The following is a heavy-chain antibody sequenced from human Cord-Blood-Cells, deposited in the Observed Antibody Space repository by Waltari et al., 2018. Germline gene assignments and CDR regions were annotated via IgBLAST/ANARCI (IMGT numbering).Heavy chain of an antibody. D-gene: IGHD2-2*01. J-gene: IGHJ3*02. Sequence: QVQLQESGPGLVKTPETLSLTCTVSGGPISSYYWSWVRQPPGQGLEWIGYIYYSGSTNYNPSLKSRVTISVDTSKNQFSLKLSSVTAADTAVYYCARQVRYCSSTSCNDAFDIWGQGTMVTVSS. CDR3: ARQVRYCSSTSCNDAFDI. CDR1: GGPISSYY. CDR2: IYYSGST. V-gene: IGHV4-59*08.